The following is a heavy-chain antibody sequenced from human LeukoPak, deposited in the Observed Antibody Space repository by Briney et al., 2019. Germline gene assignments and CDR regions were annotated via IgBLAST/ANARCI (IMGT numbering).Heavy chain of an antibody. V-gene: IGHV1-2*02. CDR3: VRYCRSRSCSRMDV. D-gene: IGHD2-2*01. CDR2: INPDSGDT. J-gene: IGHJ6*02. Sequence: ASVKVSCKASGYTFTDYYIHWVRQAPGQGLEWMGWINPDSGDTNYAQKLQGRVTMTTDTSISTAYMDLSSLRSDDTAVYYCVRYCRSRSCSRMDVWGQGTTVIVSS. CDR1: GYTFTDYY.